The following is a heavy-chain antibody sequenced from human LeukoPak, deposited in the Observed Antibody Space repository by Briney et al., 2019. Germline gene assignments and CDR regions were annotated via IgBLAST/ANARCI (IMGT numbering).Heavy chain of an antibody. CDR3: ARGYSGSYRDY. CDR1: GYSISSGYY. J-gene: IGHJ4*02. D-gene: IGHD1-26*01. CDR2: IYHTGST. V-gene: IGHV4-38-2*02. Sequence: SETLSLTCSVSGYSISSGYYWGWIRQPPGKGLEWIGNIYHTGSTYYNPSLKSRVTISVDTSKNQFSLKLSSVTAADTAVYYCARGYSGSYRDYWGQGTLVTVSS.